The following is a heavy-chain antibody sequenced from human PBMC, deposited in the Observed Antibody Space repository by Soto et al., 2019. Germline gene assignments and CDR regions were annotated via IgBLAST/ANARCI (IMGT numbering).Heavy chain of an antibody. J-gene: IGHJ2*01. CDR1: GGTFSNYP. CDR2: IIPIFGTV. CDR3: ARGNHRWLQLWYFDL. Sequence: QVQLVQSGAEVKKPGSSVKVSCKASGGTFSNYPISWVRQAPGQGLEWMGGIIPIFGTVNYAQKFQGRATITADESTSTAYMELSSLRYEDTAVYYCARGNHRWLQLWYFDLWGRGTLVTVSS. V-gene: IGHV1-69*12. D-gene: IGHD5-12*01.